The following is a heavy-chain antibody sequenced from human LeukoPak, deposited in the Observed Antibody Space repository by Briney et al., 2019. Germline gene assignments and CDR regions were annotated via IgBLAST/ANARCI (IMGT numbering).Heavy chain of an antibody. D-gene: IGHD4-11*01. CDR1: GYTFTGYH. Sequence: ASVKVSCKASGYTFTGYHMHWVRQAPGQGLEWMGWINPNSGGTNYAQKFQGRVTMTRDTSISTAYMELSRLRSDDTAVYYCAREEKVYSNYNWFDPWGQGTLVTVSS. CDR2: INPNSGGT. V-gene: IGHV1-2*02. CDR3: AREEKVYSNYNWFDP. J-gene: IGHJ5*02.